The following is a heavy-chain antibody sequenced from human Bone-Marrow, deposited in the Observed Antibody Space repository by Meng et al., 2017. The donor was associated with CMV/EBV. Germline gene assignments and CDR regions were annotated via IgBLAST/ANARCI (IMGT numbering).Heavy chain of an antibody. CDR3: ARGLISVDP. Sequence: GESLKISCAASGFTFSYYWMTWVRQAPGKGLEWVANIKEDGSEKYYVDSAKGRFTISRDNAKNSVYLQMNSLRAEDTAVYYCARGLISVDPWGQGTLVTFSS. CDR2: IKEDGSEK. D-gene: IGHD3-10*01. J-gene: IGHJ5*02. CDR1: GFTFSYYW. V-gene: IGHV3-7*01.